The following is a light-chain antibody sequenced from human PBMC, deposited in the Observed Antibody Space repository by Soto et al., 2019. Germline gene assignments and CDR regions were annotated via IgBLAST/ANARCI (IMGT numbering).Light chain of an antibody. CDR1: QSISSW. CDR2: KAS. V-gene: IGKV1-5*03. CDR3: QQYNSYLYT. J-gene: IGKJ2*01. Sequence: DIQMTQSPSTLSASVGDRVTITCRASQSISSWLAWYQQKPGKAPKLLIYKASSLESGVPSRFSGRGSGTDFTLTLSSLQPDYFSTYYCQQYNSYLYTFGQGTKLEIK.